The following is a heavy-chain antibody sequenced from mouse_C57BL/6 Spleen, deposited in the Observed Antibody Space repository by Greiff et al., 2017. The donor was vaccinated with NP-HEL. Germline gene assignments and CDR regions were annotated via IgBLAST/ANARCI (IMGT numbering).Heavy chain of an antibody. D-gene: IGHD1-1*01. CDR3: TTGHYGSSYGWYFDV. V-gene: IGHV14-1*01. CDR2: IDPEDGDT. Sequence: EVQLQQSGAELVRPGASVKLSCTASGFNIKDYYMHWVKQRPEQGLEWIGRIDPEDGDTEYAPKFQGKATMTADTSSNTAYLQLSCLTSEDTAVYYCTTGHYGSSYGWYFDVWGTGTTVTVSS. CDR1: GFNIKDYY. J-gene: IGHJ1*03.